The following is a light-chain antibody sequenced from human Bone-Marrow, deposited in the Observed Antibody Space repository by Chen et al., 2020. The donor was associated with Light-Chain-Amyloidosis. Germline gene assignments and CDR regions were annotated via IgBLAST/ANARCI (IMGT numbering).Light chain of an antibody. CDR3: QTWGTGPHVV. CDR1: SGHSSYA. J-gene: IGLJ2*01. CDR2: LNSDGSH. V-gene: IGLV4-69*01. Sequence: QLVLTQSPSASASLGASVKLTCTLSSGHSSYAIAWHQQQPEKGPRYLMKLNSDGSHSKGDGIPDRFSDSSSGAERYLTISSLQSEDEADYYCQTWGTGPHVVFGGGTKLTVL.